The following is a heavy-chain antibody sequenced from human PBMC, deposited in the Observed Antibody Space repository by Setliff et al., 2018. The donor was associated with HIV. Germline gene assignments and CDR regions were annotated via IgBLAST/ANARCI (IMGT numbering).Heavy chain of an antibody. CDR1: GGTFSSYA. CDR2: IIPAFGTA. CDR3: ASAYCSSTGCYVRWGNGMDV. J-gene: IGHJ6*02. D-gene: IGHD2-2*01. Sequence: SVKVSCKASGGTFSSYAISWVRQAPGRGLDWMGGIIPAFGTANYAQKFQGRVTITTDESTSTAYMELSSLRFEDTAMYYCASAYCSSTGCYVRWGNGMDVWGQGTTVTVSS. V-gene: IGHV1-69*05.